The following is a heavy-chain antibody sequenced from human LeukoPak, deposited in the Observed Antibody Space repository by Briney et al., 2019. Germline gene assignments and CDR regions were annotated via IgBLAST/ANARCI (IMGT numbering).Heavy chain of an antibody. CDR1: GFTFSSYA. Sequence: GGSLRLSCAASGFTFSSYAMSWVREAPGKGLEWVSGISGSADSTYYADSVKGRFTISRDNSKNTLYLQMNSLRAEDTAVYYCAKKYDYHFDYWGQGTLVTVSS. V-gene: IGHV3-23*01. CDR2: ISGSADST. CDR3: AKKYDYHFDY. D-gene: IGHD4-11*01. J-gene: IGHJ4*02.